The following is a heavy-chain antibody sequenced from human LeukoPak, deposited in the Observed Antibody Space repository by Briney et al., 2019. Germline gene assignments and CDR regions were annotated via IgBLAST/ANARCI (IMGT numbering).Heavy chain of an antibody. CDR3: AHIAVWGSYRPLSHFDY. D-gene: IGHD3-16*02. Sequence: ASVNVSCKASGYTFTAYYMYWVRQAPGQGLEWMGWINLYSGGTHYAQKFQDRVTMTRDTSISTAYMDLSRLTSDDTAVYYCAHIAVWGSYRPLSHFDYWGQGTLVTVSS. CDR1: GYTFTAYY. CDR2: INLYSGGT. J-gene: IGHJ4*02. V-gene: IGHV1-2*02.